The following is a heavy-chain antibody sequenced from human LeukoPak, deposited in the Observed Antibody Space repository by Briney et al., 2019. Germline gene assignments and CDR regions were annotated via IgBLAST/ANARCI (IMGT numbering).Heavy chain of an antibody. CDR1: GFTFDDHD. V-gene: IGHV3-20*04. CDR2: INWNGGST. D-gene: IGHD1-26*01. J-gene: IGHJ4*02. Sequence: GSLRLSCVASGFTFDDHDMSWVRQAPGKGLEWVSNINWNGGSTGYADSVKGRFTISRDNAKNSLYLQMNSLRAEDTAFYYCARGKMVGATAWGGLDYWGQGTLVTVSS. CDR3: ARGKMVGATAWGGLDY.